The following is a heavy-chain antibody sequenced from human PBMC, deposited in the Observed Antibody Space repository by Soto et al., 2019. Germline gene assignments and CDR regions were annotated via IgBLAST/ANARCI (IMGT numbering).Heavy chain of an antibody. CDR3: ARDRGYYYYGMDV. J-gene: IGHJ6*02. Sequence: LRLSCAASGFTFSSYAMHWVRQAPGKGLEWVAVISYDGSNKYYADSVKGRFTISRDNSKNTLYLQMNSLRAEDTAVYYCARDRGYYYYGMDVWGQGTTVTVSS. CDR2: ISYDGSNK. CDR1: GFTFSSYA. D-gene: IGHD3-10*01. V-gene: IGHV3-30-3*01.